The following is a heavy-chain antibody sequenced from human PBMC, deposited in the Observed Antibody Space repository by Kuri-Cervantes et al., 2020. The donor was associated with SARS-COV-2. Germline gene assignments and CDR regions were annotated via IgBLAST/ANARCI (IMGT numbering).Heavy chain of an antibody. J-gene: IGHJ6*02. Sequence: GESLKISCRASGYTFTSYDINWVRQATGQGLEWMGWMSPNSGNTGYAQKFQGRVTMTRNTSISTAYMELRSLRSDDTAVYYCARDRGSSGWSWVYYYYGMDVWGQGTTVTVSS. V-gene: IGHV1-8*01. CDR2: MSPNSGNT. CDR1: GYTFTSYD. CDR3: ARDRGSSGWSWVYYYYGMDV. D-gene: IGHD6-19*01.